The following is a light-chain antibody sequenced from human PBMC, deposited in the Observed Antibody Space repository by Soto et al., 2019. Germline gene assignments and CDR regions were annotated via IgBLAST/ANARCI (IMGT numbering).Light chain of an antibody. CDR3: QQYSTFPWT. Sequence: DIQLTHSPSTLSASIGDRVTITCRASQSIGSWLAWYQQRPGKAPNVLIYKAAKLERGVPSRFSGSGSETEFTLTISSLQPEDFATYYWQQYSTFPWTFGQGTKVEL. CDR1: QSIGSW. J-gene: IGKJ1*01. CDR2: KAA. V-gene: IGKV1-5*03.